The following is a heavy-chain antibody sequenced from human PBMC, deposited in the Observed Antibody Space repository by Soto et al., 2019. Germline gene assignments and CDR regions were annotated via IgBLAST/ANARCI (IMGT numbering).Heavy chain of an antibody. D-gene: IGHD6-6*01. CDR2: IYYSGST. CDR1: GGSISSSSYY. V-gene: IGHV4-39*01. J-gene: IGHJ6*02. CDR3: ARLRNPARNYYYYGMDV. Sequence: TSETLSLTCTVSGGSISSSSYYWGWIRQPPGKGLEWIGSIYYSGSTYYNPSLKSRVTISVDTSKNQFSLKLSSVTAADTAVYYCARLRNPARNYYYYGMDVWGQGTTVTVSS.